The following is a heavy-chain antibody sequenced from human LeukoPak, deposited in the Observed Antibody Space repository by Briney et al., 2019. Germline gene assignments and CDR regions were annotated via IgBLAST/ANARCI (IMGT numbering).Heavy chain of an antibody. CDR3: ARDLVTVTKGFDI. J-gene: IGHJ3*02. V-gene: IGHV4-59*11. D-gene: IGHD4-17*01. Sequence: SETLSLTCVVSGDTFSSHYWTWIRQSPGKGLEWIGYISYIGSTNYNPSLKSRVTISIDTSKNQFSLKLRSVTAADTAVYYCARDLVTVTKGFDIWGQGTMVSVSS. CDR2: ISYIGST. CDR1: GDTFSSHY.